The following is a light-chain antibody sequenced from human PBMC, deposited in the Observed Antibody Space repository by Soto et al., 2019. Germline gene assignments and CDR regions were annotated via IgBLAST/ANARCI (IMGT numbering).Light chain of an antibody. V-gene: IGLV3-1*01. CDR1: KLGDKY. CDR2: QDT. J-gene: IGLJ2*01. CDR3: QAWDSGTAI. Sequence: SYEPTQPPSVSVSPGQTATITCSGDKLGDKYVCWYQQRSGQSPALVIFQDTKRPPGIPERFSGSSSGNTATLTISGTQAMDEADFYCQAWDSGTAIFGGGTKLTVL.